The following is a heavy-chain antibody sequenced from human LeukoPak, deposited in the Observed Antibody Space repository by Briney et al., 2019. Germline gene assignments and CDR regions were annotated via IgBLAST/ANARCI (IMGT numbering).Heavy chain of an antibody. CDR3: ARAPWIQLWPGGVYFDY. D-gene: IGHD5-18*01. J-gene: IGHJ4*02. CDR2: IYYSGTT. CDR1: GGSISSSPYY. V-gene: IGHV4-39*07. Sequence: PSETLSLTCTVSGGSISSSPYYWGWIRQPPGKGLEWIGSIYYSGTTHYNPSLESRVTISVDTSKNQFSLKLSSVTAADTAVYYCARAPWIQLWPGGVYFDYWGQGTLVTVSS.